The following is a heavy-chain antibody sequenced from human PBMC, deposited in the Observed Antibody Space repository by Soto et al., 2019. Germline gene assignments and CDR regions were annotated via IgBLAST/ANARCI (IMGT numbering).Heavy chain of an antibody. CDR3: ARGRITMVRGVITYWYFDL. V-gene: IGHV4-34*01. J-gene: IGHJ2*01. CDR1: GGSFSGYY. D-gene: IGHD3-10*01. Sequence: QVQLQQWGAGLLKPSETLSLTCAVYGGSFSGYYWSWIRQPPGKGLEWIGEINHSGSTNYNPSLKSRVTISVGMSRNQFSLKLSSVTAADTAVYYCARGRITMVRGVITYWYFDLWGRGTLVTVSS. CDR2: INHSGST.